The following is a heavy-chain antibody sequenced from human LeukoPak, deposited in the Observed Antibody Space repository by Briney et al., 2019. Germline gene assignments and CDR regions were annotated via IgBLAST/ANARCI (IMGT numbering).Heavy chain of an antibody. CDR3: ARDCSSTSCYLEIDAFDI. CDR1: GGSISSSNW. CDR2: IYHSGST. V-gene: IGHV4-4*02. Sequence: SGTLSLTCAVSGGSISSSNWWSWVRQPPGKGLEWIGEIYHSGSTNYNPSLKSRVTISADKSKNQFSLKLSSVTAADTAVYYCARDCSSTSCYLEIDAFDIWGQGTMVTVSS. J-gene: IGHJ3*02. D-gene: IGHD2-2*01.